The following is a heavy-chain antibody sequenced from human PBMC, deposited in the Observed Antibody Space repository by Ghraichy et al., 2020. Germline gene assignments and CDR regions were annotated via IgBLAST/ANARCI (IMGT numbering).Heavy chain of an antibody. Sequence: GGSLRLSCAASGYTFSDYGMNWVRQAPGKGLKWVSYISSDSGIIYYADSVKGRFTISRDNAKNSLILQMNGLRVEDTAVYYCVREWLMGAFDIWGQGTMVTVSS. CDR1: GYTFSDYG. V-gene: IGHV3-48*01. CDR2: ISSDSGII. CDR3: VREWLMGAFDI. D-gene: IGHD5-24*01. J-gene: IGHJ3*02.